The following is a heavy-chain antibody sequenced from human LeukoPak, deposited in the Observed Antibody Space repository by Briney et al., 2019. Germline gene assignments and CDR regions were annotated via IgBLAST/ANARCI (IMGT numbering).Heavy chain of an antibody. D-gene: IGHD5-18*01. CDR3: ARDQDTAMLDY. V-gene: IGHV3-66*01. Sequence: GGSLRLSCAASGFTVSSNYMSWVRQAPGKGLEWVSVIYSGGSTYYADSVKGRFTISRDNSKNTLYLQMNSLRAEDAAVYYCARDQDTAMLDYWGQGTLVTVSS. J-gene: IGHJ4*02. CDR1: GFTVSSNY. CDR2: IYSGGST.